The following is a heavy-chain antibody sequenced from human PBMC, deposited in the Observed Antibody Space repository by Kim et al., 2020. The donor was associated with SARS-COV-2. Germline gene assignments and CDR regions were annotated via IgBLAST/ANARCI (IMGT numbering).Heavy chain of an antibody. CDR3: ARGTNTYYYGSGSYAGSYFDY. Sequence: GSLRLSCAASGFTFSSYWMSWVRQAPGKGLEWVANIKQDGDERYYVDSMMGRFTISRDNAKNSLYLQMNSLRAEDTAVYYCARGTNTYYYGSGSYAGSYFDYWGQGTLVTVSS. V-gene: IGHV3-7*04. CDR1: GFTFSSYW. D-gene: IGHD3-10*01. CDR2: IKQDGDER. J-gene: IGHJ4*02.